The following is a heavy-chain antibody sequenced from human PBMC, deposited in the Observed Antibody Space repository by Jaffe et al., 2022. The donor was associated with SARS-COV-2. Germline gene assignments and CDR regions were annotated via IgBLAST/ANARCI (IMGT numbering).Heavy chain of an antibody. CDR1: EFTFTNAW. Sequence: EVQLVESGGDLVKPGGSLRLSCAASEFTFTNAWMTWVRQAPGKGLEWVGRIKSKTDGKTTNYAAPVKGRFTISRDDSKNTLYLQMNSLKTEDTAVYYCTTAMTPALGDYFDYWGQGTLVTVSS. J-gene: IGHJ4*02. D-gene: IGHD2-2*01. CDR2: IKSKTDGKTT. CDR3: TTAMTPALGDYFDY. V-gene: IGHV3-15*01.